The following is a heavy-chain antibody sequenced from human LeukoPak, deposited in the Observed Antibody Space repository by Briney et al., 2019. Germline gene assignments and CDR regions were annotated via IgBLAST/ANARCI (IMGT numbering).Heavy chain of an antibody. CDR1: GFTFSTYS. J-gene: IGHJ4*02. V-gene: IGHV3-48*01. CDR2: ISGGRSTI. Sequence: PGGSLRFSCAASGFTFSTYSMNWVRQAPGKGLEWLSYISGGRSTIYYADSVKGRFTISRDNAKNSLYLQMNSLRVEDTAVYYCARGSGVSHFDSWGQGTLVTVSS. D-gene: IGHD2-8*01. CDR3: ARGSGVSHFDS.